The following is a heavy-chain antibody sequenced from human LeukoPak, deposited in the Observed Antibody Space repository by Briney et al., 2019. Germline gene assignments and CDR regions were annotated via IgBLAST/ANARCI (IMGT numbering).Heavy chain of an antibody. V-gene: IGHV3-74*01. D-gene: IGHD6-19*01. J-gene: IGHJ6*03. CDR2: INSDGSST. CDR3: ARVGYSSGWFHRDYYYMDV. Sequence: GGSLRLSCAASGFTFSSYWMHWVRQAPGKGLVWVSRINSDGSSTSYADSVKGRFTISRDNAKNTLYLQMNSLRAEDTAVYYCARVGYSSGWFHRDYYYMDVWGKGTTVTISS. CDR1: GFTFSSYW.